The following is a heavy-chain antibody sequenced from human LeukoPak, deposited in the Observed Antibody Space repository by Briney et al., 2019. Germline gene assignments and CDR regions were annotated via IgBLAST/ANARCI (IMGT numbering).Heavy chain of an antibody. D-gene: IGHD3-22*01. V-gene: IGHV3-23*01. CDR1: GITLANYG. Sequence: PGGSLRLSCVVSGITLANYGMSWVRQAPGKGLEWVAGVSGSGGSTNYADSVKGRFTISRDNPKNTLYLQMNSLRAEDTAVYFCAKRGFVIRVILVGFHKEAYYFDSWGQGALVTVSS. CDR2: VSGSGGST. CDR3: AKRGFVIRVILVGFHKEAYYFDS. J-gene: IGHJ4*02.